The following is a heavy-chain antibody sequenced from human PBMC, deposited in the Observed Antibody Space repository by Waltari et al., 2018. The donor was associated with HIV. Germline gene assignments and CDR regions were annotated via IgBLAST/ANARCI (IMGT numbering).Heavy chain of an antibody. Sequence: QMQLVQSGAEVKKTGSSVKVSCKASGYTFTYRYLHWVRQAPGQGLGWMGWITPFNGNTNDAQKFQDRVTITRYRSMSTAYMELSSLRFEDTAMYYCARSRDYGSGKDYDMDVWGQGTTVTVSS. V-gene: IGHV1-45*02. J-gene: IGHJ6*02. CDR1: GYTFTYRY. D-gene: IGHD3-10*01. CDR2: ITPFNGNT. CDR3: ARSRDYGSGKDYDMDV.